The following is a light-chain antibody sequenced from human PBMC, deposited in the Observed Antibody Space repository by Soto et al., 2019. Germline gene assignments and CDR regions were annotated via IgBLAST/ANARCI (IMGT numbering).Light chain of an antibody. CDR2: DAS. Sequence: DIQMTQSPATLSSSVGERVTITCRASQNINSRLAWYQQKPGKAPQLLIYDASSLRSGVPSRFSGSGSGTDFTLTISSLQPDDFATYYCQQYNSYLYTFGQGTRLEIK. V-gene: IGKV1-5*01. CDR1: QNINSR. CDR3: QQYNSYLYT. J-gene: IGKJ2*01.